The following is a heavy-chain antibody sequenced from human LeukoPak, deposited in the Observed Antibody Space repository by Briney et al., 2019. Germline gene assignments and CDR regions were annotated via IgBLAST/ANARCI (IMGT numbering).Heavy chain of an antibody. J-gene: IGHJ4*02. Sequence: ASVKVSCKASGGTFSSYAISWVRQAPGQGLEWMGGIIPIFGTANYAQKFQGRVTITADGSTSTAYMELSSLRSEDTAVYYCARALGALYDHFGGFGYWGQGTLVTVSS. D-gene: IGHD3-16*01. V-gene: IGHV1-69*13. CDR1: GGTFSSYA. CDR3: ARALGALYDHFGGFGY. CDR2: IIPIFGTA.